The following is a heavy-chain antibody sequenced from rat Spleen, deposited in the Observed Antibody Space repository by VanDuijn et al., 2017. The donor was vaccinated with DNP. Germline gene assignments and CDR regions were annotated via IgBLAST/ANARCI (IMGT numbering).Heavy chain of an antibody. Sequence: EVQVLESGGGLVQPGNSLKLSCATSGFTFSTAWMYWYRQFPEKRLEWVARIIAKSNHYALDYTESVKGRFTIPRDDSKSSIYLQMNNLKEEDTSIYYCACYYYSGDEDAMDAWGQGTSVTVSS. CDR2: IIAKSNHYAL. J-gene: IGHJ4*01. CDR1: GFTFSTAW. V-gene: IGHV6-6*01. D-gene: IGHD1-1*01. CDR3: ACYYYSGDEDAMDA.